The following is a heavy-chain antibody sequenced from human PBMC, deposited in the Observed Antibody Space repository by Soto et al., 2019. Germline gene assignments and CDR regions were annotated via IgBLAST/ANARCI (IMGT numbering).Heavy chain of an antibody. V-gene: IGHV3-33*03. CDR3: AKDEGRFLRNYFNYGIDV. J-gene: IGHJ6*02. Sequence: GSLRLSCAASGFDFSDHGMHWVRQAPGEGLEWVTVISYDGTAKYYKESVKGRFTTSRDNSKKTLYLQIDSLRVEDTAVYYCAKDEGRFLRNYFNYGIDVWGLGTTVTVSS. D-gene: IGHD3-3*01. CDR1: GFDFSDHG. CDR2: ISYDGTAK.